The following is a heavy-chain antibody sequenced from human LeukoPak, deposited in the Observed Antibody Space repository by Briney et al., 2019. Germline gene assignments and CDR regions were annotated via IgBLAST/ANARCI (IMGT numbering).Heavy chain of an antibody. CDR1: GYTFTTYG. V-gene: IGHV1-18*04. J-gene: IGHJ6*02. CDR2: INTYNGNT. CDR3: ARDPADHSDLREDAHYYALDV. D-gene: IGHD4-11*01. Sequence: ASVKVSCKASGYTFTTYGISWVRQAPGQGFEWMGWINTYNGNTNYAHKFRGRVTMTTDTSTRTVYMEVRSLRSDDTAVYYCARDPADHSDLREDAHYYALDVWGQGTTVTVSS.